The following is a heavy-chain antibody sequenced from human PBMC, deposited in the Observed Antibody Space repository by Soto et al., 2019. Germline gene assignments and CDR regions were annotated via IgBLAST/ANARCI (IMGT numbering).Heavy chain of an antibody. CDR3: ARVPVGPGRLDYYYYYGMDV. Sequence: QVQLVQSGAEVKKPGSSVKVSCKASGGTFSSYAISWVRQAPGQGLEWMGGIIPIFGTANYAQKFQGRVTIAANKSTSTAYMELSSLRSEDTAVYYCARVPVGPGRLDYYYYYGMDVWGQGTTVTVSS. CDR1: GGTFSSYA. CDR2: IIPIFGTA. V-gene: IGHV1-69*06. D-gene: IGHD3-10*01. J-gene: IGHJ6*02.